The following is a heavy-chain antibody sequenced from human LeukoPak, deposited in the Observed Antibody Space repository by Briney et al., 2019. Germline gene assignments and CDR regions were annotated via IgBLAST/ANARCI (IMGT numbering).Heavy chain of an antibody. V-gene: IGHV3-30*19. CDR2: ISYDGSNK. D-gene: IGHD1-26*01. CDR3: ARDPTYYLRYGYFDF. Sequence: GSLRLSCAASGFTFSNYGMHWVRQAPGKGLEWVAVISYDGSNKYYADSVKGRFTISRDNSKNTLYLQMNSLRAEDTAVHYCARDPTYYLRYGYFDFWGQGILVTVSS. J-gene: IGHJ4*02. CDR1: GFTFSNYG.